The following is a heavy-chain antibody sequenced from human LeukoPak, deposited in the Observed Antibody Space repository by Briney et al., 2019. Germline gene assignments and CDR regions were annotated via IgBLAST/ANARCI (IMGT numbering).Heavy chain of an antibody. D-gene: IGHD3-22*01. Sequence: SETLSLTCTVSGGSINYYYWMWIRQPPGKGLEWIGYIYYSGSTNYNPSLKSRVTISVDTSKNQFSLKLSSVTAADTAVYYCARGSSSGYYYVFDYWGQGTLVTVSS. CDR2: IYYSGST. CDR1: GGSINYYY. V-gene: IGHV4-59*01. J-gene: IGHJ4*02. CDR3: ARGSSSGYYYVFDY.